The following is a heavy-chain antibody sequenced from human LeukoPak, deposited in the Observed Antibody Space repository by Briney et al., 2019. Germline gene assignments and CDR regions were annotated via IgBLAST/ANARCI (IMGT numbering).Heavy chain of an antibody. Sequence: HPGGSLRLSCAASGFTFSGYAMSWVRQAPGKGLEWVSAISGSGGSTYYADSVKGRFTISRDNSKNTLYLQMNSLRAEDTAVYYCAKIMTLPSLEWLANWFDPWGQGTLVTVSS. CDR2: ISGSGGST. V-gene: IGHV3-23*01. J-gene: IGHJ5*02. CDR1: GFTFSGYA. D-gene: IGHD3-3*01. CDR3: AKIMTLPSLEWLANWFDP.